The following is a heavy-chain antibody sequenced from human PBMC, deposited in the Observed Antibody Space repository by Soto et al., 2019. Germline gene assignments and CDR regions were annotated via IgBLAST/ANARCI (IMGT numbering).Heavy chain of an antibody. V-gene: IGHV4-30-4*01. CDR3: ARRVTGGGERFDP. CDR2: IYSSGNT. Sequence: PSETLSLTCTVSGASVSSGDYYWTWIRQPPGKDLEWIGYIYSSGNTNYNPSLRSRVTMSKDTSKNQFSLNLNSVTAADTAVYYCARRVTGGGERFDPWGQGTLVTVSS. D-gene: IGHD7-27*01. J-gene: IGHJ5*02. CDR1: GASVSSGDYY.